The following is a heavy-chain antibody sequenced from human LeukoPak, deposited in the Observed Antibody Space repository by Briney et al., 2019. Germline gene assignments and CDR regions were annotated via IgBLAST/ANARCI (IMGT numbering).Heavy chain of an antibody. CDR2: INHSGST. J-gene: IGHJ6*02. CDR1: GGSFSGYY. Sequence: SETLSLTCAVYGGSFSGYYWSWIRRPPGKGLEWIGEINHSGSTNYNPSLKSRVTISIDTSKNQFSLKLSSVTAADMAVYYCARVNGSGNLRRYYYGMDVWGQGTTVTVSS. CDR3: ARVNGSGNLRRYYYGMDV. V-gene: IGHV4-34*01. D-gene: IGHD3-10*01.